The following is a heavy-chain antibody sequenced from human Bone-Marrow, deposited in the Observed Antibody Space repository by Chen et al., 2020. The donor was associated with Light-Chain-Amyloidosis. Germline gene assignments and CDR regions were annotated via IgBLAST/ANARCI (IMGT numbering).Heavy chain of an antibody. CDR3: TRGDCTSTSCFLDF. CDR2: IKSDGSAP. D-gene: IGHD2-2*01. CDR1: GFTFNDYW. V-gene: IGHV3-74*01. J-gene: IGHJ4*02. Sequence: EVQLVESGGGLVQPGGSLRLSCAASGFTFNDYWMHWVRQVPGKGLVWVARIKSDGSAPNYADSVKGRFTVSRDNAKNTLYLQMKSLRAEDTAVYYCTRGDCTSTSCFLDFWGQGTLVTVSS.